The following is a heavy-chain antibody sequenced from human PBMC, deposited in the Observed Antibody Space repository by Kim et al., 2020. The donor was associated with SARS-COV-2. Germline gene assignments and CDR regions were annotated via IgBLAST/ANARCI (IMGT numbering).Heavy chain of an antibody. J-gene: IGHJ6*01. CDR1: GFNSGSYW. CDR3: ARGNYGMDV. Sequence: GGYLRLSCAVSGFNSGSYWMHWVRQVPGKGLVWVANIDGDGSNTNYADSVKGRFTVSRDNAKNTVYLQMNSLRAEDTAVYYCARGNYGMDVWGQGTTVTVSS. CDR2: IDGDGSNT. V-gene: IGHV3-74*01.